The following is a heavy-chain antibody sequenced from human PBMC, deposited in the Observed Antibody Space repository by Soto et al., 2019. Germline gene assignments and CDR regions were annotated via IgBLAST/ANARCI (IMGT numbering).Heavy chain of an antibody. CDR1: GFTFSSYS. Sequence: VQLVESGGGLVQPGGSLRLSCAASGFTFSSYSMNWVRQAPGKGLEWVSYISSSSSTIYYADSVKGRFTISRDNAKNSLYLQMNSLRDEDTAVYYCAREPAAIYYYYGMDVWGQGTTVTVSS. V-gene: IGHV3-48*02. J-gene: IGHJ6*02. CDR3: AREPAAIYYYYGMDV. D-gene: IGHD2-2*02. CDR2: ISSSSSTI.